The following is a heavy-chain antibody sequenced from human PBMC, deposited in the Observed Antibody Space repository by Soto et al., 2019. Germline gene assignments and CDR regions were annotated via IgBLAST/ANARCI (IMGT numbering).Heavy chain of an antibody. D-gene: IGHD3-22*01. Sequence: AETLSLTCTVSGGSISSYYWSWIRQPPGKGLEWIGYIYYSGSTNYNPSLKSRVTISVDTSKNKFSLKLSSVTAADTAVYYCARDSGYYDSSGRYYYYGMDVWGQGTTVTVSS. CDR1: GGSISSYY. CDR2: IYYSGST. J-gene: IGHJ6*02. CDR3: ARDSGYYDSSGRYYYYGMDV. V-gene: IGHV4-59*01.